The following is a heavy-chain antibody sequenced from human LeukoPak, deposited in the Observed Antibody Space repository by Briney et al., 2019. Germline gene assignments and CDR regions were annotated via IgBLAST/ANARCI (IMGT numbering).Heavy chain of an antibody. D-gene: IGHD5-18*01. CDR1: GGTFSSYA. Sequence: SVKVSCKASGGTFSSYAISWVRQAPGQGLVWMGGIIPIFGTANYAQKFQGRVTITADESTSTAYMELSSLRSEDTAVYYCARDAGYSYGFDYWGQGTLVTVSS. J-gene: IGHJ4*02. CDR2: IIPIFGTA. V-gene: IGHV1-69*13. CDR3: ARDAGYSYGFDY.